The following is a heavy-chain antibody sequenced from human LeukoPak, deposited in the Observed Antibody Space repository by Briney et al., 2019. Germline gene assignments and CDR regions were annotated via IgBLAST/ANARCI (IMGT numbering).Heavy chain of an antibody. V-gene: IGHV4-38-2*02. CDR2: IYHSGST. CDR3: ARIVLMVYANNWFDP. D-gene: IGHD2-8*01. CDR1: GYSISSGYY. J-gene: IGHJ5*02. Sequence: SETLSLTCTVSGYSISSGYYWGWIRQPPGKGLEWIGSIYHSGSTHYNPSLKSRVTISVDTSKNQFSLKLSSVTAADTAVYYCARIVLMVYANNWFDPWGQGTLVTVSS.